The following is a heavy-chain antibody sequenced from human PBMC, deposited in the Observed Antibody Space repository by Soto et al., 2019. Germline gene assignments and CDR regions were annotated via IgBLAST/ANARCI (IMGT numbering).Heavy chain of an antibody. V-gene: IGHV4-30-2*01. CDR1: GISISRGGYS. CDR3: ARVPGP. D-gene: IGHD7-27*01. CDR2: IYHSGST. Sequence: SETLSLTGAVSGISISRGGYSWSWIRQPPGKGLEWIGYIYHSGSTYYNPSLKSRVTISVDRSKNQFSLRLSSVTAADTAVYYCARVPGPWGQGTLVTVSS. J-gene: IGHJ5*02.